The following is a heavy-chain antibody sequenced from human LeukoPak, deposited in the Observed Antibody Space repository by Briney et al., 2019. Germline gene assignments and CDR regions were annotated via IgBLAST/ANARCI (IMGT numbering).Heavy chain of an antibody. CDR2: ISSSSSYI. Sequence: GGSLRLSCAGSGFIFSLFWMQWVRQAPGKGLEWVSSISSSSSYIYYADSVKGRFTISRDNAKNSLYLQMNSLRAEDTAVYYCARDDAFGGYCSGGSCYSWDYWGQGTLVTVSS. D-gene: IGHD2-15*01. V-gene: IGHV3-21*01. J-gene: IGHJ4*02. CDR3: ARDDAFGGYCSGGSCYSWDY. CDR1: GFIFSLFW.